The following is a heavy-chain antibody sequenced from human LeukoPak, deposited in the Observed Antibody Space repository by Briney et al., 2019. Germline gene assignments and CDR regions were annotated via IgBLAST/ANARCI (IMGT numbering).Heavy chain of an antibody. Sequence: QPGGSLRLSCVGSGFTFRSHAMSWVRQAPGKGLEWVANIKQDGSEKYYVDSVKGRFTISRDNAKNSLYLQMTSLRAEDTAVYYCCCSRSLDYWGQGTLVTVSS. CDR2: IKQDGSEK. V-gene: IGHV3-7*01. J-gene: IGHJ4*02. CDR1: GFTFRSHA. CDR3: CCSRSLDY. D-gene: IGHD6-13*01.